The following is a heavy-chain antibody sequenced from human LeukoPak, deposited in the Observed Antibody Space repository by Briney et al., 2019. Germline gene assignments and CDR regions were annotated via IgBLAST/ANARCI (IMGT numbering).Heavy chain of an antibody. Sequence: PSETLSLTCVVYGGSFSDYYWSCIRQPPGKGLQWIGEINHGGSTNYNPSLKSRVTISVDTSKNQFSLQLTSVTAADTAVYYCARPQLARRLGNWFDPWGQGTLVTVSS. CDR2: INHGGST. CDR1: GGSFSDYY. J-gene: IGHJ5*02. CDR3: ARPQLARRLGNWFDP. D-gene: IGHD1-1*01. V-gene: IGHV4-34*01.